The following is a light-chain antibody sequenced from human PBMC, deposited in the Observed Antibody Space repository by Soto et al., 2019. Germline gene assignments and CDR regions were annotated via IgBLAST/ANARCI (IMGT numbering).Light chain of an antibody. V-gene: IGKV1-5*03. CDR1: QSISTR. Sequence: DIQMTQSPSTLSASVGDRVTITCRATQSISTRLARYQQKPGKAPKLLIYQASSLESGVPSRFSGSGSGTQYPLTISRLQPDDFATYYCEQYNSYWTVGQGTKVDIK. CDR2: QAS. J-gene: IGKJ1*01. CDR3: EQYNSYWT.